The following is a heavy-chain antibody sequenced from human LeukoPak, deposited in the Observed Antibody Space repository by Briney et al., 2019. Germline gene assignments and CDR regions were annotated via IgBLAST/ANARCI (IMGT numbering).Heavy chain of an antibody. CDR1: GFTFSNSD. D-gene: IGHD4-11*01. CDR2: VSWNGSRT. J-gene: IGHJ6*02. Sequence: GGSLRLSCAASGFTFSNSDMNWVHQAPGKGLEWVSGVSWNGSRTHYADSVKGRFTISRDNAKNSLYLQMNSLRAEDTAVYYCARDVATVTTHYYYGMDVWGQGTTVTVSS. CDR3: ARDVATVTTHYYYGMDV. V-gene: IGHV3-35*01.